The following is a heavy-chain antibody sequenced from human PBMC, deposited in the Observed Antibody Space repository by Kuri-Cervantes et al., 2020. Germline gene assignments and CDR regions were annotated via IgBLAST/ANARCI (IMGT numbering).Heavy chain of an antibody. CDR1: GFTFDDYA. CDR3: ARDHDYGDYLVGYYGMDV. J-gene: IGHJ6*02. CDR2: ISWNSGSI. V-gene: IGHV3-9*01. Sequence: SLKISCAASGFTFDDYAMHWVRQAPGKGLEWVSGISWNSGSIGYADSVKGRFTISRDNSKNTLYLQMNSLRAEDTAVYYCARDHDYGDYLVGYYGMDVWGQGTTVTVSS. D-gene: IGHD4-17*01.